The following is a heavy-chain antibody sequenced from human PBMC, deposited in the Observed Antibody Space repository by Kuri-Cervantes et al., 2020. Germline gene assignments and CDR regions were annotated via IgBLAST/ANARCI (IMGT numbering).Heavy chain of an antibody. J-gene: IGHJ3*02. CDR2: IEKGGNEK. Sequence: GESLKISCSASGFNFGDFWMSWVRQAPGKGLEWVANIEKGGNEKYYLDSMKGRFTISRDNAKNSLYLQMNSLRAEDTAVYYCARDGSYDYVWGSYRYTPSEAFDIWGQGTMVTVSS. CDR3: ARDGSYDYVWGSYRYTPSEAFDI. D-gene: IGHD3-16*02. V-gene: IGHV3-7*01. CDR1: GFNFGDFW.